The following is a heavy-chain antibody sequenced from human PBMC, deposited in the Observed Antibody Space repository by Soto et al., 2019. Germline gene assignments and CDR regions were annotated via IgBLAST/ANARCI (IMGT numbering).Heavy chain of an antibody. D-gene: IGHD3-22*01. Sequence: QVQLVQSGAEVKKPGSSVKVSCKASGGTFSSYTISWVRQAPGQGLEWMGRIIPILGIANYAQKFQGRVTLTADKSTSTAYMELSSLRSEDTAVYYCARDGGFDYDSSGYSSWGQGTLVTVSS. J-gene: IGHJ5*02. CDR1: GGTFSSYT. CDR3: ARDGGFDYDSSGYSS. V-gene: IGHV1-69*08. CDR2: IIPILGIA.